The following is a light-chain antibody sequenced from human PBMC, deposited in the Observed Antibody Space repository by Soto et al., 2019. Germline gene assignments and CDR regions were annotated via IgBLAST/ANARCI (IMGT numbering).Light chain of an antibody. V-gene: IGLV7-46*01. J-gene: IGLJ2*01. Sequence: QAVVTQETSMSVSPGGTVTLTCGSSTGTVTSGHYPYWFQQKPGQAPRTLIYEGSKRPSGVSNRFSGSKSGNTASLTISGLQAEDEAHYYCCSYVGSDTYVIFGGGTKVTVL. CDR1: TGTVTSGHY. CDR2: EGS. CDR3: CSYVGSDTYVI.